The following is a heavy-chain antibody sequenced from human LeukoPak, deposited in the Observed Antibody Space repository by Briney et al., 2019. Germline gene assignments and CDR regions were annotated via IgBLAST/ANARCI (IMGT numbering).Heavy chain of an antibody. CDR3: ARHDKSYGSPFDY. J-gene: IGHJ4*02. V-gene: IGHV5-10-1*01. CDR1: GYSFTSYW. Sequence: GESLKISCKGSGYSFTSYWISWVRQMPGKGLEWMGRIDPSDSYTNYSPSFQGHVTISADKSISTAYLQWSSLKGSDTAMYYCARHDKSYGSPFDYWGQGTLVTVSS. CDR2: IDPSDSYT. D-gene: IGHD5-18*01.